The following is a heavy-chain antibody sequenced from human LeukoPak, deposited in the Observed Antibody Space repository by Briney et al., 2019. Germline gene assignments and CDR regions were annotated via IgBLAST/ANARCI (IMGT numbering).Heavy chain of an antibody. CDR2: TCGSGDCT. J-gene: IGHJ5*02. CDR3: AKGSTITVFGVLTPFDP. Sequence: PGGSLRLSCAASGFTFSTYAMTWVRQAPGKGLEWVSATCGSGDCTYYADSVKGRFTISRDNSENTLFLQMNSLRAEDTAVYYCAKGSTITVFGVLTPFDPWGQGILVTVSS. V-gene: IGHV3-23*01. CDR1: GFTFSTYA. D-gene: IGHD3-3*01.